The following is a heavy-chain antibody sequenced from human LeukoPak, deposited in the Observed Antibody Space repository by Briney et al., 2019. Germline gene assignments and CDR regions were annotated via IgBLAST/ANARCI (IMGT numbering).Heavy chain of an antibody. V-gene: IGHV3-7*03. CDR2: IKQDGSER. Sequence: GGSLRLSCAASGFTFSNYYMSWVRRAPGKGLEWVANIKQDGSERFYGDSVTGRFTISRDNAKNSVYLHMNSLRAEDTAFYYCARGLTYNYDGSGYSYGDYYYMDVWGKGTTVTVSS. CDR1: GFTFSNYY. J-gene: IGHJ6*03. D-gene: IGHD3-22*01. CDR3: ARGLTYNYDGSGYSYGDYYYMDV.